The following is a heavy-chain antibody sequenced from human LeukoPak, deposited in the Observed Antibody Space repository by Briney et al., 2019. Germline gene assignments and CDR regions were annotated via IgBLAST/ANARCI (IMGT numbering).Heavy chain of an antibody. Sequence: SETLSLTCAVSGYSISSGYYWGWIRQPPGKGLEWIGSIYHSGSTYYNPSLKSRVTISVDTSKNQFSLKLSSVTAADTAVYYCAGYDSGSFGPNFDPWGQGTLVTVSS. J-gene: IGHJ5*02. CDR2: IYHSGST. CDR1: GYSISSGYY. CDR3: AGYDSGSFGPNFDP. D-gene: IGHD3-10*01. V-gene: IGHV4-38-2*01.